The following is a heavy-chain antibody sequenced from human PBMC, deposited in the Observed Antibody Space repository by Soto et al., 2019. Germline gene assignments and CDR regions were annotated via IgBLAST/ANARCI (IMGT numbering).Heavy chain of an antibody. D-gene: IGHD5-12*01. CDR3: ANGANSGYDWGEDYYYYYMDV. V-gene: IGHV3-30*18. CDR1: GFTFSSYG. Sequence: QVQLVESGGGVVQPGRSLRLSCAASGFTFSSYGMHWVRQAPGKGLEWVAVISYDGSNKYYADSVKGRFTISRDNSKNTLYLQMNSQRAEDTAVYYCANGANSGYDWGEDYYYYYMDVWGKGTTVTVSS. J-gene: IGHJ6*03. CDR2: ISYDGSNK.